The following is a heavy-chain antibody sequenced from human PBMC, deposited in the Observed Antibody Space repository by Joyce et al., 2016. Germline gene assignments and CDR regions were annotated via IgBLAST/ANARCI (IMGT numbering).Heavy chain of an antibody. CDR3: AKEEDIVVVPAASSY. CDR2: IGGSVDST. Sequence: EVQLLESGGGLVQPGGSLRLSCAASGFTFTSYAMTWVRQAPGKGLEWVSGIGGSVDSTHYADSVKGRFTISRDNSKNTLYLQIQSLRAEDTAVYYCAKEEDIVVVPAASSYWGQGTLVTVSS. J-gene: IGHJ4*02. V-gene: IGHV3-23*01. CDR1: GFTFTSYA. D-gene: IGHD2-2*01.